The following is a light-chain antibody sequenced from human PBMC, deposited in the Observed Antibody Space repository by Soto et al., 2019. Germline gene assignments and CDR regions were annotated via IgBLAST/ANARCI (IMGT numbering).Light chain of an antibody. CDR2: GGS. V-gene: IGKV3-20*01. Sequence: EMVMTQSPATLSVSTGERATLSCRASQSVSSNLAWYQQKPGQAPRLLIYGGSSRATGIPVRFSGSGSETDFTLTITRLEPEDFAVYYCQQYSSSRTFGQGTKVDIK. CDR3: QQYSSSRT. CDR1: QSVSSN. J-gene: IGKJ1*01.